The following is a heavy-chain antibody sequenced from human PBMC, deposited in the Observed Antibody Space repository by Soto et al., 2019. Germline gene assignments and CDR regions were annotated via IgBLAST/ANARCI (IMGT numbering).Heavy chain of an antibody. Sequence: EVQLLESGGGLVQPGGSLRLSCAVSGFTFRNYAMSWVRQAPGKGLEWVSGIGGLGGNAYTADSVKGRFTISRDNSKSTLYLQMSSLRAEDTAIYYCARHFYDSSGPYYFDYWGQGSLVTVSS. V-gene: IGHV3-23*01. D-gene: IGHD3-22*01. CDR1: GFTFRNYA. CDR3: ARHFYDSSGPYYFDY. CDR2: IGGLGGNA. J-gene: IGHJ4*02.